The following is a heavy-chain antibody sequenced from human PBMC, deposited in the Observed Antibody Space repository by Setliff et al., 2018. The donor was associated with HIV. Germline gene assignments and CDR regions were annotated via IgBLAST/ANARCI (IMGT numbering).Heavy chain of an antibody. J-gene: IGHJ4*02. CDR2: LYHSGTT. CDR3: AGVVGLSALDY. D-gene: IGHD2-21*01. V-gene: IGHV4-38-2*01. Sequence: PSETLSLTCDVSGYSISSGYYWGWIRQPPGKGLEWIGSLYHSGTTYYNPSLKSRVTISVDTSKNQFSLKLTSVTAADTAVDYGAGVVGLSALDYWGQGTLVTVSS. CDR1: GYSISSGYY.